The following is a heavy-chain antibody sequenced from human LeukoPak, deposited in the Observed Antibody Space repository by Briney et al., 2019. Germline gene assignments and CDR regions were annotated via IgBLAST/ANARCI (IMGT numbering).Heavy chain of an antibody. CDR3: ARHGYSSGSLAWFDP. J-gene: IGHJ5*02. V-gene: IGHV4-59*01. CDR1: GGSIRSYY. Sequence: PSETLSLTCTVSGGSIRSYYWSWIRQPPGKGLEWIGYIHYSGSTKYNPSLKSRVTISVDTSKNQFSLKLSSVTAADTAVYYCARHGYSSGSLAWFDPWGQGTQVTVSS. CDR2: IHYSGST. D-gene: IGHD6-19*01.